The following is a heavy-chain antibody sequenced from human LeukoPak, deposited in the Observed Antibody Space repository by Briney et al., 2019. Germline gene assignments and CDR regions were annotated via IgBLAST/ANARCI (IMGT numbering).Heavy chain of an antibody. D-gene: IGHD1-26*01. V-gene: IGHV4-34*01. CDR3: ARERVNGSYASPLDY. Sequence: PSETLSLTCAVYGGSFSGYYWSWIRQPPGKGLEWIGEISHSGSTHYNPSLKSRVTISLDTSKNQFSLKLSSVTAADTAVYYCARERVNGSYASPLDYWGQGTLVTVSS. J-gene: IGHJ4*02. CDR1: GGSFSGYY. CDR2: ISHSGST.